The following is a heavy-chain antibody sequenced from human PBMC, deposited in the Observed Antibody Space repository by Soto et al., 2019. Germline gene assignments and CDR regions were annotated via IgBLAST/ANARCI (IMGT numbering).Heavy chain of an antibody. CDR2: INPSGGTT. CDR1: GYTFTNYH. D-gene: IGHD3-9*01. V-gene: IGHV1-46*01. CDR3: AREVLIYLNSFDY. Sequence: QVQSVQSGTEVKKPGASVKVPCKASGYTFTNYHIHWVRQAPEAGLVWMGGINPSGGTTIYPQKFHRGVTMTRDTSTSTVYMELGSLRSEDTAVYYCAREVLIYLNSFDYWGQGALVTVSS. J-gene: IGHJ4*02.